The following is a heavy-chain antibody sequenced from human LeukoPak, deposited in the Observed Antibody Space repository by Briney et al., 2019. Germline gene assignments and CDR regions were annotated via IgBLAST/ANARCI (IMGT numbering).Heavy chain of an antibody. D-gene: IGHD2-15*01. CDR1: GLTFSNYG. J-gene: IGHJ4*02. CDR3: AKDKTSCSGGTCYGAPDF. Sequence: GGSLRLSCAASGLTFSNYGMGWVRQAPGKGLKWVSSITNSGGDTSYADSVKGRFTISRDNSKNTLYLQMNSLRAEDTAVYYCAKDKTSCSGGTCYGAPDFWGQGTLVTVSS. V-gene: IGHV3-23*01. CDR2: ITNSGGDT.